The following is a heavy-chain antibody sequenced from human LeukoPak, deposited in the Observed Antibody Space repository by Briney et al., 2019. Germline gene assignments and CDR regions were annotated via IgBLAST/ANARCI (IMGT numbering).Heavy chain of an antibody. CDR1: GLTVSRNY. CDR3: ARGREAYSGSYTPFGY. Sequence: GGSLRLSCAASGLTVSRNYMTWVRQAPGKGLEWFSVIYSGGSTYYADSVKGRFTISRDSSKNTLYLQMNSLRAEDTAAYYCARGREAYSGSYTPFGYWGQGTLVTVSS. CDR2: IYSGGST. V-gene: IGHV3-53*01. J-gene: IGHJ4*02. D-gene: IGHD1-26*01.